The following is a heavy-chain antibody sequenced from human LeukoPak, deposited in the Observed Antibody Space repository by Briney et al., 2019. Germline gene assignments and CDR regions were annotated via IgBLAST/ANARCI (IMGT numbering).Heavy chain of an antibody. Sequence: ASVKVSCKTSDHTFTSYGITWVRQAPGQGLEWMGWISTYNGKTNYVDKFQGRVTMTTDTFTKTVYMHLRSLRSDDTALYYCARGPYYGDLNPDYFDYWGQGTLVTVSS. CDR1: DHTFTSYG. J-gene: IGHJ4*02. V-gene: IGHV1-18*01. D-gene: IGHD3-16*01. CDR2: ISTYNGKT. CDR3: ARGPYYGDLNPDYFDY.